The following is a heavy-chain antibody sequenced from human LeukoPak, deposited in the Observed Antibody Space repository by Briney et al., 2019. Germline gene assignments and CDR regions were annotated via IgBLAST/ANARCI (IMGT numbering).Heavy chain of an antibody. J-gene: IGHJ4*02. CDR1: GGTFSSYA. D-gene: IGHD2-21*01. CDR3: AREARNGDTDFDY. Sequence: ASVKVSCKASGGTFSSYAISWVRQAPGQGLEWLRWINPDSGGTKYAQKFQGRVTMTSDTSITTAYMELSSLTSDDAAVYFCAREARNGDTDFDYWGQGTLVTVSS. V-gene: IGHV1-2*02. CDR2: INPDSGGT.